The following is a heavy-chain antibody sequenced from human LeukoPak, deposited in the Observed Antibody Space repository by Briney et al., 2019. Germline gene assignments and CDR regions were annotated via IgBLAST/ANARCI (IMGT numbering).Heavy chain of an antibody. J-gene: IGHJ3*02. Sequence: SETLSLTCTVSGGSVSSGNYYWSWIPPPPGKGLEWLGHNYYSGSTNYNPSLKSRVTISVDTSKNQFSLKLSSVTAADTAVYYCARGPGRRYCGCDCYSVAFEIWAQGTKVSVSS. CDR2: NYYSGST. V-gene: IGHV4-61*01. CDR1: GGSVSSGNYY. CDR3: ARGPGRRYCGCDCYSVAFEI. D-gene: IGHD2-21*02.